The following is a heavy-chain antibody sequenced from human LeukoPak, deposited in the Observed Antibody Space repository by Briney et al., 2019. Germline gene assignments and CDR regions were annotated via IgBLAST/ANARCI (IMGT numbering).Heavy chain of an antibody. V-gene: IGHV3-48*03. D-gene: IGHD3-10*01. J-gene: IGHJ4*02. Sequence: PGGSLRLSCAASGFTFRSYEMNWVRQAPGKGLDWVSYISSSGTTVYYADSVRGRFTVSRDNGKNSLYLEMNSLRAEDTAVYYCARFIKGDSDHWGQGTLVTVSS. CDR2: ISSSGTTV. CDR1: GFTFRSYE. CDR3: ARFIKGDSDH.